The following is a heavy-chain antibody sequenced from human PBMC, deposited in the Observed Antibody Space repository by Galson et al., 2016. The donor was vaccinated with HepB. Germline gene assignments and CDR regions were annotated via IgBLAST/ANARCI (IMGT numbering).Heavy chain of an antibody. CDR2: ISSSGSTI. D-gene: IGHD6-19*01. J-gene: IGHJ4*02. CDR3: ARDMSSGWYWVYFDY. Sequence: SLRLSCAASGFTFSRSWMSWVRQAPGKGLEWVSYISSSGSTIKDADSVKGRFTISRDNAKNSLYLQMNSLRAEDTAVYYCARDMSSGWYWVYFDYWGQGTLVTVSS. V-gene: IGHV3-48*03. CDR1: GFTFSRSW.